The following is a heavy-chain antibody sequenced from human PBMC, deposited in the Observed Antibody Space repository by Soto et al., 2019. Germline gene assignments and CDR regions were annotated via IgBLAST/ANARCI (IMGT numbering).Heavy chain of an antibody. CDR2: IYHSGST. J-gene: IGHJ4*02. V-gene: IGHV4-30-2*01. D-gene: IGHD5-12*01. CDR3: AAGGGLPRYY. Sequence: QLQLQESGSGLVKPSQTLSLTCAFSGGSISSGGYSWSWIRQPPGKGLEWIGYIYHSGSTYYNSSLTSRVTISVDRSKNQFSLKLSSVTAADTAVYFCAAGGGLPRYYWGQGTLVTVSS. CDR1: GGSISSGGYS.